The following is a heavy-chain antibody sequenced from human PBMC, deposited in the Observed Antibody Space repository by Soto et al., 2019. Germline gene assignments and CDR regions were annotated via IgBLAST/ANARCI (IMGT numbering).Heavy chain of an antibody. CDR1: GASIISGRHS. D-gene: IGHD2-15*01. V-gene: IGHV4-39*02. CDR3: ARGGGYDSFDF. Sequence: SETLSLTCTVSGASIISGRHSWGWIRQPPGKGLDWIGTVGYGGITYYNPSLRSRISISLDTSKNHLSLRLTSMTAADKAVYYCARGGGYDSFDFWGQGIQVTVSS. CDR2: VGYGGIT. J-gene: IGHJ4*02.